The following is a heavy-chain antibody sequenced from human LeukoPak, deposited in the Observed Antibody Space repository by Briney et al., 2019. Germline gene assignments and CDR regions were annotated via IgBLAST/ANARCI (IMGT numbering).Heavy chain of an antibody. D-gene: IGHD5-18*01. CDR1: GGTFSSYA. Sequence: GSSVKVSCKASGGTFSSYAISWVRQAPGQGLEWMGIINPSGGSTSYAQKFQGRVTMTRDTSTSTVYMELSSLRSEDTAVYYCARVGAVDTATRYYFDYWGQGTLVTVSS. CDR2: INPSGGST. CDR3: ARVGAVDTATRYYFDY. J-gene: IGHJ4*02. V-gene: IGHV1-46*01.